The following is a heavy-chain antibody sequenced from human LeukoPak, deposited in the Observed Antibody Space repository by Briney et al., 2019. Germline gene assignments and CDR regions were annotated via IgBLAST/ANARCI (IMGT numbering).Heavy chain of an antibody. CDR1: GYTFSGYY. V-gene: IGHV1-2*02. J-gene: IGHJ4*02. CDR2: INPSNGDT. Sequence: ASVKVSCKASGYTFSGYYIHWVRQAPGRGLEWMSWINPSNGDTNYAQEFQGRVTMTRDTSISTAYMELTRLISDDTAVYYCARVGSSGWYVHPTLDYWGQGTLVTVSS. CDR3: ARVGSSGWYVHPTLDY. D-gene: IGHD6-19*01.